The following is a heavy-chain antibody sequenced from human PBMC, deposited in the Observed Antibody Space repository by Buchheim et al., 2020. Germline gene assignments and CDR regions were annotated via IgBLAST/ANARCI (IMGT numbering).Heavy chain of an antibody. V-gene: IGHV3-21*01. J-gene: IGHJ4*02. CDR3: TTPSLSTAAGTKNDY. D-gene: IGHD6-13*01. CDR2: ITSTSNYI. Sequence: EVQLVESGGGLVKPGGSLRLSCAASGFTFSDYSMNWVRQAPGKGLEWVSSITSTSNYIYYADSVKGRFTISRDNAKNSLYLKMNSLRAEDTAVYYCTTPSLSTAAGTKNDYWGQGTL. CDR1: GFTFSDYS.